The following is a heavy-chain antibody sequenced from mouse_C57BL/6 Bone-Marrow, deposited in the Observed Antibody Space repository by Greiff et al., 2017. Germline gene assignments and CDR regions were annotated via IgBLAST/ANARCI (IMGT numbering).Heavy chain of an antibody. V-gene: IGHV1-9*01. CDR1: GYTFTGYW. CDR2: IIPGSGTT. Sequence: VQLLQSGAELMKPGASVKLSCKATGYTFTGYWIEWVKQRPGNGLEWIGEIIPGSGTTNYKEKFKGKATFTADTYSNSAYMLLSGLTTEDSAIYYCAGGGYAMDYWGQGTSVTVSS. CDR3: AGGGYAMDY. J-gene: IGHJ4*01.